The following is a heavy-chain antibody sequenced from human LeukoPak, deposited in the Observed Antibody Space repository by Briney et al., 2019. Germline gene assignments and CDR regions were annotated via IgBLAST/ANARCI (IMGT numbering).Heavy chain of an antibody. V-gene: IGHV4-34*01. CDR1: GFTFSSYW. CDR3: ASTIVDPYYYYMDV. CDR2: INHSGST. Sequence: GSLRLSCAASGFTFSSYWMSWIRQLPGKGLEWIGEINHSGSTNYNPSLKSRVTISVDTSKNQFSLKLSSVTAADTAVYYCASTIVDPYYYYMDVWGKGTTVTVSS. D-gene: IGHD1-26*01. J-gene: IGHJ6*03.